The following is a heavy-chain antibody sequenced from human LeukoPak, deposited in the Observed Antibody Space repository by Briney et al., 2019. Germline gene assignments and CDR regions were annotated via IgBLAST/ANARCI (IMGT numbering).Heavy chain of an antibody. Sequence: GGSLRLSCAASGFTFSSYDMHWVRQPTGRGLEWVSAVDTAGNTYYAGSVKGRFIVSRENGKNSVYLQMNSLRAGDTAVYYCTRGGDGFDPWGQGTLVTVSS. CDR1: GFTFSSYD. V-gene: IGHV3-13*01. D-gene: IGHD3-10*01. CDR2: VDTAGNT. J-gene: IGHJ5*02. CDR3: TRGGDGFDP.